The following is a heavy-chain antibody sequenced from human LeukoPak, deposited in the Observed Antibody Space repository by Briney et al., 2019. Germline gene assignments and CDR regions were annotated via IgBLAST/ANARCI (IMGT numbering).Heavy chain of an antibody. V-gene: IGHV1-69*13. D-gene: IGHD7-27*01. J-gene: IGHJ5*02. CDR1: GGTFSSYT. CDR3: ARRLGSLFDP. CDR2: IIPFFDTA. Sequence: GASVKVSCKASGGTFSSYTTTWVRQAPGQGLEWMGGIIPFFDTANYAQKFQGRVTITADESTSTAYMELSSLRSEDTAVYYCARRLGSLFDPWGQGTLVTVSS.